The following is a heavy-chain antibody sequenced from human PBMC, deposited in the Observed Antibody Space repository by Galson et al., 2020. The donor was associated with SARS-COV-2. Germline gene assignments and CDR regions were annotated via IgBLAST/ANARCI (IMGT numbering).Heavy chain of an antibody. CDR3: ARRDFAFFSGFPH. CDR2: IYYSGST. D-gene: IGHD3-22*01. CDR1: GGSISSDGYY. Sequence: SETLSLTCTVSGGSISSDGYYWTWIRQHPGKGLEWIGYIYYSGSTYYNPSLKSRVDITIDTSKNQFSLKLSSVTAADTAVYYCARRDFAFFSGFPHWGQGTLVTVSS. J-gene: IGHJ4*02. V-gene: IGHV4-31*03.